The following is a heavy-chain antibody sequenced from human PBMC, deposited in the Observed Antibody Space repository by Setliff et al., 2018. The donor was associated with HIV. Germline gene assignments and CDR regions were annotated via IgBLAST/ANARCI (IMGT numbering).Heavy chain of an antibody. Sequence: GGSLRLSCAASGFTFSSYSMNWVRQAPGKGLEWVSSISSSSSYIYYADSLKGRFTISRDNAKNSLYLQMNSLRAEDTAVYYCARDPIDSGSYHLGYYYYMDVWGKGTTVTVSS. V-gene: IGHV3-21*01. D-gene: IGHD1-26*01. J-gene: IGHJ6*03. CDR3: ARDPIDSGSYHLGYYYYMDV. CDR1: GFTFSSYS. CDR2: ISSSSSYI.